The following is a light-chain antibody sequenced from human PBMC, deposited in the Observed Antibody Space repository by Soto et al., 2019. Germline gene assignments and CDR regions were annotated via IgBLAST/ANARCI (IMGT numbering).Light chain of an antibody. CDR1: SSDVGGYSY. CDR3: SSYAGTAYV. CDR2: EVT. J-gene: IGLJ1*01. V-gene: IGLV2-8*01. Sequence: QSALTQPPSASGSPGQSVTISCIGTSSDVGGYSYVSWYQQHPGKAPKLMIYEVTKRPSGVPDRFSGSKSGNTASLTVSGLRAEDEADYYCSSYAGTAYVFGTGTKVTVL.